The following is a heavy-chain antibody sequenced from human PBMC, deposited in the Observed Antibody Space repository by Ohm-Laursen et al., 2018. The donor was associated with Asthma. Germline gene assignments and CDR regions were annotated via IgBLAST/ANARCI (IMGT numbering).Heavy chain of an antibody. V-gene: IGHV3-30-3*01. CDR3: AREYSGSYRRFDY. Sequence: SLRLSCAASGFTFRSYAMHWVRQAPGKGLEWVAVGGSYYDGGLKYYADSVNGRFTVSRDDSKNTLYLQMNSLRPDDTAVYYCAREYSGSYRRFDYWGQGTLVTVSS. CDR2: GGSYYDGGLK. D-gene: IGHD1-26*01. CDR1: GFTFRSYA. J-gene: IGHJ4*02.